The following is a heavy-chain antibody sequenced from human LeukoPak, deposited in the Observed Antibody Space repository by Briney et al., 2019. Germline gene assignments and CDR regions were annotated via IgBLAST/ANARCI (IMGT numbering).Heavy chain of an antibody. J-gene: IGHJ1*01. Sequence: GGSLRLSCAASGFTFSSYSMNWVRQAPGKGLEWVSYISSSSSTIYYADSVKGRFTISRDNSNDTLFLHLNSLRGEDTAVYYCTRNSGWYGLSWGQGTLVTVSS. CDR1: GFTFSSYS. CDR2: ISSSSSTI. CDR3: TRNSGWYGLS. V-gene: IGHV3-48*01. D-gene: IGHD6-19*01.